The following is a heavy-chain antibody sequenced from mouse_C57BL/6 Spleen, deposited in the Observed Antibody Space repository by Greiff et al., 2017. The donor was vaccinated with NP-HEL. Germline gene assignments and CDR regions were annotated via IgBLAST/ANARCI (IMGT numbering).Heavy chain of an antibody. Sequence: QVQLQQSGPELVKPGASVKISCKASGYAFSSSWMTWVKQRPGKGLEWIGRIYPGDGDTNYNGKFKGKATLTADKSSSTAYMQLSSLTSEDSAVYFCARTYYGNSLAYWGQGTLVTVSA. CDR3: ARTYYGNSLAY. V-gene: IGHV1-82*01. D-gene: IGHD2-10*01. CDR1: GYAFSSSW. J-gene: IGHJ3*01. CDR2: IYPGDGDT.